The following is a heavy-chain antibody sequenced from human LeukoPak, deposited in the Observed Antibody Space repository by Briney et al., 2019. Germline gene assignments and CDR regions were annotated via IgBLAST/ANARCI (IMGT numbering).Heavy chain of an antibody. D-gene: IGHD5-12*01. Sequence: ASVKVSCKASGGTFSSYAISWVRQAPGQGLEWMGGIIPIFGTANYAQKFQGRVTITADESTSTAYMELRSLRSDDTAVYYCAGPAYSGYDLGYWGQGTLVTVSS. CDR2: IIPIFGTA. J-gene: IGHJ4*02. CDR3: AGPAYSGYDLGY. V-gene: IGHV1-69*13. CDR1: GGTFSSYA.